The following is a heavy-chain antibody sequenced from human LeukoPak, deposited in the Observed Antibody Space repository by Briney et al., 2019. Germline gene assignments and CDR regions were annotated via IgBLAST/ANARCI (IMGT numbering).Heavy chain of an antibody. CDR1: GFTFNTYA. CDR3: AKVRSPGYYGSGSYGDAFDI. D-gene: IGHD3-10*01. J-gene: IGHJ3*02. V-gene: IGHV3-23*01. Sequence: PGGSLRLSCAVSGFTFNTYAMSWVRQAPGKGLEWVSGISGSGGNTYYADSVQGRFAISRDNSKNTLYLQMNSLRAEDTAIYYCAKVRSPGYYGSGSYGDAFDIWGQGTMVTVSS. CDR2: ISGSGGNT.